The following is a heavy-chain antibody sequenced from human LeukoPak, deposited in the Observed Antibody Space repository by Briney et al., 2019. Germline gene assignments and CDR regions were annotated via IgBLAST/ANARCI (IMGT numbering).Heavy chain of an antibody. V-gene: IGHV3-64*01. CDR1: GFTFSSYA. D-gene: IGHD2-2*01. Sequence: PGGSLRLSCAASGFTFSSYAMHWVRQAPGKGLEYVSAISSNGGSTYYANSVKGRFTISRDNSKNTLYLQMGSLRAEDMAVYYCARDGCSSTSCFDYWGQGTLVTVSS. J-gene: IGHJ4*02. CDR3: ARDGCSSTSCFDY. CDR2: ISSNGGST.